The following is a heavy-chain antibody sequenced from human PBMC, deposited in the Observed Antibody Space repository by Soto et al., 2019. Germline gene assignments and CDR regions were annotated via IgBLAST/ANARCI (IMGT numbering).Heavy chain of an antibody. V-gene: IGHV1-18*01. CDR2: ISAYNGNT. Sequence: QVQLVQSGAEVTKPGASVKVSCKASCSTFASYAISWMRQAPGQRLEWMGWISAYNGNTNYAQKHQRRVTMTTDTTTSTAYMKLRSLISNDTAIYYWARDPPAPDYWGQGTLVTVSS. CDR3: ARDPPAPDY. D-gene: IGHD2-2*01. CDR1: CSTFASYA. J-gene: IGHJ4*02.